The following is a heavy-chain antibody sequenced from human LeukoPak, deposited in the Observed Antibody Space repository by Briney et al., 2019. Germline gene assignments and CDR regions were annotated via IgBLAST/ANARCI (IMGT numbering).Heavy chain of an antibody. Sequence: ASVKVSCKASGGTFSSYAISWVRQAPGQGLEWMGGIIPIFGTANYAQKFQGRVTITADESTSTAYMELSSLRSEDTAVYYCAGVPEWFGGGAFDIWGQGTMVTVSS. CDR2: IIPIFGTA. J-gene: IGHJ3*02. D-gene: IGHD3-10*01. V-gene: IGHV1-69*13. CDR1: GGTFSSYA. CDR3: AGVPEWFGGGAFDI.